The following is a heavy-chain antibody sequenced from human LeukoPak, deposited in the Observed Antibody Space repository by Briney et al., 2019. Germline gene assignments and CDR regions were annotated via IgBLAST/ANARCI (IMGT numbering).Heavy chain of an antibody. CDR1: GYSFTSYW. D-gene: IGHD3-10*01. V-gene: IGHV5-51*01. CDR2: IYPGDSGT. CDR3: ARYGSGSYYNVWFDP. Sequence: GESLKISCKGSGYSFTSYWIGWVRQMPGKGLEWMGIIYPGDSGTRYSPSFQGQVTISADKSISTAYLQWSSLKASDTAMYYCARYGSGSYYNVWFDPWGQGTLVTVSS. J-gene: IGHJ5*02.